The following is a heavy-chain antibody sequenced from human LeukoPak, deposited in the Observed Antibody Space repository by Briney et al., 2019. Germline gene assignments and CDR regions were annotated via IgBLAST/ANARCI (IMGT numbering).Heavy chain of an antibody. CDR1: GFTFNNAW. CDR3: AKDIRGSTSWYGLDY. Sequence: GGSLRLSCAASGFTFNNAWMNWVRQAPGKGLEWVSLISWDGGSTYYADSVKGRFTISRDNSKNSLFLQMNSLRPEDTALYYCAKDIRGSTSWYGLDYWGQGTLVTVSS. J-gene: IGHJ4*02. V-gene: IGHV3-43D*03. D-gene: IGHD2-2*01. CDR2: ISWDGGST.